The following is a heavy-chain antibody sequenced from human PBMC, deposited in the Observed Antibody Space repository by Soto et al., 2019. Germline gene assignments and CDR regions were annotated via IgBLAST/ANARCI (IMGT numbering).Heavy chain of an antibody. D-gene: IGHD1-7*01. CDR2: IYYSGSS. J-gene: IGHJ2*01. CDR3: ARMGRTPYWSFEL. V-gene: IGHV4-59*01. Sequence: SDTLSLTCTVSGGSISSYYWSCIRHPPGKGLEWIGYIYYSGSSNYNRSLKSRVTISVDTSKNQFSLKLSSVTGADTAVYYCARMGRTPYWSFELWGGGTLLTVAS. CDR1: GGSISSYY.